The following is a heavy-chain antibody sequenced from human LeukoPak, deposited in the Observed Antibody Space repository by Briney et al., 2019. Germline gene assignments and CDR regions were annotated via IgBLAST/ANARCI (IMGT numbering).Heavy chain of an antibody. J-gene: IGHJ4*02. Sequence: GGTLRLSCAASGFTFSSYGMSWVRQAPGKGLEWVSAISGSGGSTYYADSVKGRFTISRDNSKNTLYLQMSSLRAEDTAVYYCAKDRYSSGWYSFDYWGQGTLVTVSS. CDR1: GFTFSSYG. CDR2: ISGSGGST. D-gene: IGHD6-19*01. V-gene: IGHV3-23*01. CDR3: AKDRYSSGWYSFDY.